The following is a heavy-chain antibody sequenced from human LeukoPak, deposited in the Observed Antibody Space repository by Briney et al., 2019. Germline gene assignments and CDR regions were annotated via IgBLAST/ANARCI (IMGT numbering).Heavy chain of an antibody. CDR3: ARERRDFYDDSSGIDAFDI. Sequence: GGSLRLSCAAAAFTFRSYRMNCVRPPAGGGREWVASSSCCSSYIYYRDSVKGRLITSTNNAKNSLYQQMTSLISADTAVNYCARERRDFYDDSSGIDAFDIWGQGTMVTVSS. CDR1: AFTFRSYR. CDR2: SSCCSSYI. V-gene: IGHV3-21*01. D-gene: IGHD3-22*01. J-gene: IGHJ3*02.